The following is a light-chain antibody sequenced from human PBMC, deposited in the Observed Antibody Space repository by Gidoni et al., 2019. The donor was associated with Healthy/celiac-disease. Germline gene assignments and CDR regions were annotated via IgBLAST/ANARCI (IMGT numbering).Light chain of an antibody. V-gene: IGLV1-51*01. CDR1: SSNIGNNY. Sequence: QSVLTQLPSVSAAPGQKVTISCSGSSSNIGNNYVSWYQQLPGTAPKLLIYDNNKRPSGIPDRFAGSKSGTSATLGITGLQTGDEADYYCGTWDSSLSGVVFGGGTKLTV. CDR3: GTWDSSLSGVV. CDR2: DNN. J-gene: IGLJ2*01.